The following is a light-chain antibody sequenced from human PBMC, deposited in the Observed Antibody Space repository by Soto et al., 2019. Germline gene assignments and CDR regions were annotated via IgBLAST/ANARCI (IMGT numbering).Light chain of an antibody. V-gene: IGLV2-14*01. J-gene: IGLJ1*01. CDR3: SSYPSSRPFL. Sequence: QSVLTQPASVSGSPGQSITISCTGTSSDIGGYNYVSWYQQHPGKAPKLMIYEVSDRPSGVSDRFSGSKSDNTASLTISGLQAEDEADYYCSSYPSSRPFLFGPGTKVTVL. CDR1: SSDIGGYNY. CDR2: EVS.